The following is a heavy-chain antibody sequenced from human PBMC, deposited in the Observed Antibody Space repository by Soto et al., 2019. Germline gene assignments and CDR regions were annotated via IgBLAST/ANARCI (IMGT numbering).Heavy chain of an antibody. V-gene: IGHV3-11*01. CDR2: ISSSGSTI. CDR3: ARDSPDGYNLSFTWFYGMDV. J-gene: IGHJ6*02. Sequence: PGGSLRLSCAASGFTFSDYYMSWIRQAPGKGLEWVSYISSSGSTIYYADSVKGRFTISRDNAKNSLYLQMNSLRAEDTAVYYCARDSPDGYNLSFTWFYGMDVWGQGTTVTVSS. D-gene: IGHD5-12*01. CDR1: GFTFSDYY.